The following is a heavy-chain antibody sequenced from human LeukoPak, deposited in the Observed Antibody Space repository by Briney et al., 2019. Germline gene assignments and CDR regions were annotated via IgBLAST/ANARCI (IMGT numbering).Heavy chain of an antibody. J-gene: IGHJ4*02. D-gene: IGHD5-18*01. V-gene: IGHV1-46*01. Sequence: GASVTVSCEASEYTFTNFHMHWVRQALGQGLEWMGIIDPSGGSASYAQKFLGRVTMTSDTSASTVYMELSSLRSEDTAVYYCARDLDRGYSYGYVSAYWGQGTLVTVSS. CDR2: IDPSGGSA. CDR1: EYTFTNFH. CDR3: ARDLDRGYSYGYVSAY.